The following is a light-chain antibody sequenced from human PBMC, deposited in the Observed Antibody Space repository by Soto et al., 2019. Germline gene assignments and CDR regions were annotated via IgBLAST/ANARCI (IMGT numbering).Light chain of an antibody. CDR2: EVS. CDR3: SSYAGSNIV. V-gene: IGLV2-8*01. J-gene: IGLJ2*01. Sequence: QCALTQPPSASGSPGQSVTISCTGTSSDVGSYNYVSWYQQHPGKAPKLMIYEVSKRPSGVPDRFSGSKSGNTASLTVSGLQAEDEADYYCSSYAGSNIVFGGGTKLTVL. CDR1: SSDVGSYNY.